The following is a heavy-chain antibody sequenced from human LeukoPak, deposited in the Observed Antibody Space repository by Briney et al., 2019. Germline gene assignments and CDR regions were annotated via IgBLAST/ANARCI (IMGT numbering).Heavy chain of an antibody. CDR2: ISSSSGTI. D-gene: IGHD2-15*01. Sequence: PGGSLRLSCAASGFTFSSYSMNWVRQAPGKGLEWVSYISSSSGTIYYADSVKGRFTISRDNAKNSLYLQMNSLRAEDTAVYYCVGATPFDYWGQGTLVTVSS. J-gene: IGHJ4*02. CDR1: GFTFSSYS. CDR3: VGATPFDY. V-gene: IGHV3-48*01.